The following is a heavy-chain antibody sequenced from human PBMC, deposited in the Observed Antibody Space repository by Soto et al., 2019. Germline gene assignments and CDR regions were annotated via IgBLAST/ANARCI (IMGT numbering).Heavy chain of an antibody. CDR1: GYNFTTYA. CDR3: ASTPEGYCSSSSCPFDY. CDR2: ISAHNGNT. J-gene: IGHJ4*02. V-gene: IGHV1-18*04. D-gene: IGHD2-2*01. Sequence: ASVKVSCKASGYNFTTYAVNWVRQAPGQGLEWMGGISAHNGNTNYAEKIQDRVTMTTDTSTATAYMELRSLRSDDTAVYYCASTPEGYCSSSSCPFDYWGQGTLVTVSS.